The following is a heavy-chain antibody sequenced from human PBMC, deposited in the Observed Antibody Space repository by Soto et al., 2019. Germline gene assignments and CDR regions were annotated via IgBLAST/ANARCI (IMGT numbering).Heavy chain of an antibody. J-gene: IGHJ5*02. CDR2: IYYSGST. CDR3: ARVGGSYLFDP. V-gene: IGHV4-59*01. Sequence: XATLSLTCSVPGGSISSYYWSWIRQPPGKGLEWIGYIYYSGSTNYNPSLKSRVTISVDTSKNQFSLKLSSVTAADTAVYYCARVGGSYLFDPWGQGTLVTVSS. D-gene: IGHD1-26*01. CDR1: GGSISSYY.